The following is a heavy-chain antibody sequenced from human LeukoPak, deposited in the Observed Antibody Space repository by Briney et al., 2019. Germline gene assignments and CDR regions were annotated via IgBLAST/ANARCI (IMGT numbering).Heavy chain of an antibody. CDR1: GGSINSSNYF. V-gene: IGHV4-39*07. Sequence: SETLSLTCTVSGGSINSSNYFWVWIRQPPGKGLEWIGSIYYSGSTYYNPSLKSRVTISADMSKNQFSLKLSSVTAADTAVYYCARAPSFMARGANWFDPWGQGILVTVSS. CDR3: ARAPSFMARGANWFDP. J-gene: IGHJ5*02. CDR2: IYYSGST. D-gene: IGHD3-10*01.